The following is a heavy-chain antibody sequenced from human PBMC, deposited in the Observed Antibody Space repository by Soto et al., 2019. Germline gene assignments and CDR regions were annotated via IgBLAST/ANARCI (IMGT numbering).Heavy chain of an antibody. CDR1: W. CDR2: IDPTDSFT. Sequence: WGNRMLKKIGKGLEWLGRIDPTDSFTNYSPTFEGHVTISVYRSISTAYLQWNSLQASDTAIYYCARPASGGSRDAFEVWGQGTTVTVSS. J-gene: IGHJ3*01. V-gene: IGHV5-10-1*01. D-gene: IGHD2-15*01. CDR3: ARPASGGSRDAFEV.